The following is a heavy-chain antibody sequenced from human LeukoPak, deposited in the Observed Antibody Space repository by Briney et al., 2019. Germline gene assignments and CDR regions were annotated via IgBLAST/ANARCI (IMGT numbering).Heavy chain of an antibody. Sequence: GASVKVSCKASGYTFTSYHITWVRQAPGQGLEWMGWIGAYNDNTNYAQKLQGRVTMTTDTSTRTAYMELRSLRAEDTAVYYCAKGHQIQLGIIDYWGQGTLVTVSS. CDR2: IGAYNDNT. CDR3: AKGHQIQLGIIDY. CDR1: GYTFTSYH. J-gene: IGHJ4*02. D-gene: IGHD1-1*01. V-gene: IGHV1-18*01.